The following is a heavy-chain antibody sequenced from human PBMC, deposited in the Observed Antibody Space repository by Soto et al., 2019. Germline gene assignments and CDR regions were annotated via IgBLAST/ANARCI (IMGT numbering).Heavy chain of an antibody. J-gene: IGHJ4*02. CDR1: GFAFYNYA. CDR2: ISDSGISI. CDR3: AKDAGRTGLLGQWVG. D-gene: IGHD1-26*01. Sequence: EEQLLESGGGLIQPGGSLRLSCAASGFAFYNYAMAWVRQAPGKGLEWVSGISDSGISIYYTDSVKGRFTISRDNSKNTLFLQMDSLRGEDTALYYCAKDAGRTGLLGQWVGWGQGTLVTVSS. V-gene: IGHV3-23*01.